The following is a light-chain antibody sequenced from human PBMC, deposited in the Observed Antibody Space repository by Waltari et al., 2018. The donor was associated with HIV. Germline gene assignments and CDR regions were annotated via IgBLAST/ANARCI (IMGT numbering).Light chain of an antibody. CDR2: GAS. Sequence: EIVMTQSPVSLSVSPGEGATLPCRASQSVYNNVAWYQQQSGHAPRLLIFGASTRASGVPLGFSGSGSGTEFTLTISSLRSEDFVVYYCQQYDRWPQTFGQGTKLEIK. CDR3: QQYDRWPQT. J-gene: IGKJ2*01. V-gene: IGKV3-15*01. CDR1: QSVYNN.